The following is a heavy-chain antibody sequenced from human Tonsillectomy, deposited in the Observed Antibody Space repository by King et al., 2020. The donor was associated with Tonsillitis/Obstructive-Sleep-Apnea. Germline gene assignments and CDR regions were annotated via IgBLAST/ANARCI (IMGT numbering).Heavy chain of an antibody. CDR2: IYYSGST. V-gene: IGHV4-61*03. Sequence: QLQESGPGLVKPSETLSLTCAVSGGSVSSGSYYWSWIRQPPGQGLEWIGYIYYSGSTNCNPSLKSRVTISIDTSKNHFSLKLNSMTAADTAVYYCAAQTLDFWSGNYYFDSWGQGTLVTVSS. CDR1: GGSVSSGSYY. D-gene: IGHD3-3*01. J-gene: IGHJ4*02. CDR3: AAQTLDFWSGNYYFDS.